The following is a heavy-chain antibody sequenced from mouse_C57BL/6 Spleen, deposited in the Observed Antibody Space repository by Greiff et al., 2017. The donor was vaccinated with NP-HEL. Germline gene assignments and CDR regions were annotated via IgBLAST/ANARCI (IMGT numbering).Heavy chain of an antibody. CDR2: IDPETGGT. CDR3: TRERLLHGMDY. Sequence: QVQLKESGAELVRPGASVTLSCKASGYTFTDYEMHWVKQTPVHGLEWIGAIDPETGGTAYNQKFKGKAILTADKSSSTAYMELRSLTSEDSAVYYCTRERLLHGMDYWGQGTSVTVSS. CDR1: GYTFTDYE. D-gene: IGHD2-3*01. V-gene: IGHV1-15*01. J-gene: IGHJ4*01.